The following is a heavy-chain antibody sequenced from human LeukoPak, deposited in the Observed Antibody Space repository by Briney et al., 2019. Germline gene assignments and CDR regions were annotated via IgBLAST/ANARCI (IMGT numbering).Heavy chain of an antibody. CDR2: ISSSSSYI. J-gene: IGHJ6*03. Sequence: PGGSLRLSCAASGFTFSSYSMNWVRQAPGKGLEWVSSISSSSSYIYYADSVKGRFTISRDNAKNSLYLQMNSLRAEDTAVYYCARELVVPDQSRYYYYMDVWGKGTTVTVSS. D-gene: IGHD2-2*01. CDR3: ARELVVPDQSRYYYYMDV. CDR1: GFTFSSYS. V-gene: IGHV3-21*01.